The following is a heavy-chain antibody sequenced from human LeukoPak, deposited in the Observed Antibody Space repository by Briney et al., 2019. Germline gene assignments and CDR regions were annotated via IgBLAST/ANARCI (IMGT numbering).Heavy chain of an antibody. CDR1: GFTFSSYA. D-gene: IGHD6-13*01. V-gene: IGHV3-23*01. J-gene: IGHJ6*03. Sequence: GGSLRLSCAASGFTFSSYAMSWVRQAPGKGLEWVSAISGSGGSTYYADSVKGRFTISRDNSKNTLYLQMNSLRAEDTAVYYCAREEMTYSSSWYPGDYYYYYYMDVWGKGTTVTVSS. CDR3: AREEMTYSSSWYPGDYYYYYYMDV. CDR2: ISGSGGST.